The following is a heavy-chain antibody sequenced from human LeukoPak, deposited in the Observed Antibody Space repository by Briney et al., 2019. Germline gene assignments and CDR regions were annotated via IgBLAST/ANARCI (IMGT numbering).Heavy chain of an antibody. CDR2: IKQDGSEK. CDR3: AADSSGYYWAF. CDR1: GLTFSHYW. Sequence: GSLRLSCAASGLTFSHYWMSWVRQAPGKGLEWVANIKQDGSEKYYVDSVKGRSTISRDNAKNSLYLQMNGLRAEDTAVYYCAADSSGYYWAFWGQGTLVTVSS. D-gene: IGHD3-22*01. J-gene: IGHJ1*01. V-gene: IGHV3-7*01.